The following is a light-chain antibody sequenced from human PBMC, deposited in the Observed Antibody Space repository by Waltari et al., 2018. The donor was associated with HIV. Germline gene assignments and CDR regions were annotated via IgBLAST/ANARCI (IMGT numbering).Light chain of an antibody. J-gene: IGKJ5*01. CDR1: QSVSSY. Sequence: EIVLTQSPATLSLSPGERATLSCRASQSVSSYLAWYPQTPGQAPRLLIYDASNRATGIPARFSGSGSGTDFTLTISSLEPEDFAVYYCQQRSNWPPGVITFGQGTRLEIK. CDR2: DAS. CDR3: QQRSNWPPGVIT. V-gene: IGKV3-11*01.